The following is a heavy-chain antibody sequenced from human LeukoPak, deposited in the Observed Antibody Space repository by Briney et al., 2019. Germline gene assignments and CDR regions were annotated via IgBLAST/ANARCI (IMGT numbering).Heavy chain of an antibody. Sequence: SQTLALTCAISGDSVSSNSAAWGWIRQSPSRGLEWLGRTYYRSKWYNDYAVSVKSRITINPDTSKNQFSLQLNSVTPEDTAVYYCARDRRTAVAGTRRPYYYGMDVWGQGTTVTVSS. CDR1: GDSVSSNSAA. CDR2: TYYRSKWYN. D-gene: IGHD6-19*01. V-gene: IGHV6-1*01. J-gene: IGHJ6*02. CDR3: ARDRRTAVAGTRRPYYYGMDV.